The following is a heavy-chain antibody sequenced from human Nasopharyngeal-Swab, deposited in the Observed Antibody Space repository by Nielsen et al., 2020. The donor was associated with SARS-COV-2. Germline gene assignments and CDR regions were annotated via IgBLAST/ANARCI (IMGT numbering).Heavy chain of an antibody. J-gene: IGHJ5*02. CDR3: AARYYDFWSGETNWFDP. Sequence: SVKVSCKASGGTFSSYAISWVRQAPGQGLEWMGGIIPIFGTANYAQKFQGRVTITADESTSTAYMGLSSLRSEDTAVYYCAARYYDFWSGETNWFDPWGQGTLVTVSS. CDR2: IIPIFGTA. V-gene: IGHV1-69*13. CDR1: GGTFSSYA. D-gene: IGHD3-3*01.